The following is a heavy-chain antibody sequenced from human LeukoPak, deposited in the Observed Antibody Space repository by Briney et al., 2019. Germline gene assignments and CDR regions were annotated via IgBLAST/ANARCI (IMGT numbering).Heavy chain of an antibody. CDR2: INHSGST. J-gene: IGHJ4*02. V-gene: IGHV4-34*01. D-gene: IGHD2-15*01. CDR3: ARRGSVGGYCSGGSCFGY. Sequence: SETLSLTCAVYGGSFSGYYWSWFRQPPGKGLEWIGEINHSGSTNYNPSLKSRVTISVDTSKNQFSLKLSSVTAADTAVYYCARRGSVGGYCSGGSCFGYWGQGTLVTVSS. CDR1: GGSFSGYY.